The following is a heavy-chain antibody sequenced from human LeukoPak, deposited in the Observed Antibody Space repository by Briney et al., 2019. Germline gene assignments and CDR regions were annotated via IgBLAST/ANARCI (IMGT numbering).Heavy chain of an antibody. CDR2: IYTSGST. Sequence: SETLPLTCTVSGGSISSSNYYWNWIRQPAGKGLEWIGRIYTSGSTNYNPSLKSRVTISVDTSKNQFSLKLSSVTAADTAVYYCATPTVTKSMAFDYWGQGTLVTASS. V-gene: IGHV4-61*02. D-gene: IGHD4-17*01. CDR3: ATPTVTKSMAFDY. J-gene: IGHJ4*02. CDR1: GGSISSSNYY.